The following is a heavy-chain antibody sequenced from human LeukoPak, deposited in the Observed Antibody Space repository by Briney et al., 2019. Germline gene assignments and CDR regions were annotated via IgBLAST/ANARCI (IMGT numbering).Heavy chain of an antibody. J-gene: IGHJ4*02. CDR3: AKDWELRWSQGGFDY. D-gene: IGHD3-10*01. V-gene: IGHV1-69*13. Sequence: ASVKVSCKASGGTFSSYAISWVRQAPGQGLEWMGGIIPIFGTANYAQKFQGRVTITADESTSTAYMELSSLRSDDTAAYYCAKDWELRWSQGGFDYWGQGTLLTVSS. CDR2: IIPIFGTA. CDR1: GGTFSSYA.